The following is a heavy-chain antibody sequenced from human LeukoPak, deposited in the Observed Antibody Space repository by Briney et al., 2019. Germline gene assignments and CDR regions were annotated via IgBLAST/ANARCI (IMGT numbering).Heavy chain of an antibody. CDR2: ISYDGSNK. CDR3: ARDPVAGTPLFDY. V-gene: IGHV3-30*01. CDR1: GFTFSSYA. D-gene: IGHD6-19*01. Sequence: PGGSLRLSCAASGFTFSSYAMHWVRQAPGKGLEWVAVISYDGSNKYYADSVKGRFTISRDNFKNTLYLQMNSLRAEDTAVYYCARDPVAGTPLFDYWGQGTLVTVSS. J-gene: IGHJ4*02.